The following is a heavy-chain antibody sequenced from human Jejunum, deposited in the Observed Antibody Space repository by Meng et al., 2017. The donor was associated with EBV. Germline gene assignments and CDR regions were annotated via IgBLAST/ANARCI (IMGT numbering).Heavy chain of an antibody. CDR2: IYHIGST. D-gene: IGHD4-17*01. J-gene: IGHJ4*02. Sequence: QLRESGSGLVKPSQTLSLTCAVSGASITRGAYLWSWLRQPPGKGLEWIGNIYHIGSTYYNPSLKSRVTISVDRSKNQFSLKLTSVTAADTAVYYCARGGPDFGDYVPFDYWGQGTLVTVSS. CDR1: GASITRGAYL. V-gene: IGHV4-30-2*01. CDR3: ARGGPDFGDYVPFDY.